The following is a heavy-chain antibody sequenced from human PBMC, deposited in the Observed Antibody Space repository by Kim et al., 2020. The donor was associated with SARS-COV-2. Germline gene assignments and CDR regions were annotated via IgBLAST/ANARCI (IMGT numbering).Heavy chain of an antibody. V-gene: IGHV3-30*04. J-gene: IGHJ4*02. CDR3: ARTQLLFRFDGAFDY. Sequence: GGSLRLSCAASGFTFSSYAMHWVRQAPGKGLEWVAVISYDGSNKYYADSVKGRFTISRDNSKNTLYLQMNSLRAEDTAVYYCARTQLLFRFDGAFDYWGQGTLVTVSS. CDR1: GFTFSSYA. D-gene: IGHD2-2*01. CDR2: ISYDGSNK.